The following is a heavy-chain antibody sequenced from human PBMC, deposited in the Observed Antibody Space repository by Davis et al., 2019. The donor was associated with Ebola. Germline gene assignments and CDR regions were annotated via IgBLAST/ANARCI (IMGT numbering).Heavy chain of an antibody. CDR3: AKASWGPAARPLLDS. Sequence: GESLKIPCTASGFSFNNYPMKRVRQAPGKGLEWVSAVSGSGSTTSYADPVKGRFTISRDNSNYTLYLQMNSLRVEDTARYYCAKASWGPAARPLLDSWGQGTLVTVSS. CDR2: VSGSGSTT. V-gene: IGHV3-23*01. J-gene: IGHJ4*02. CDR1: GFSFNNYP. D-gene: IGHD2-2*02.